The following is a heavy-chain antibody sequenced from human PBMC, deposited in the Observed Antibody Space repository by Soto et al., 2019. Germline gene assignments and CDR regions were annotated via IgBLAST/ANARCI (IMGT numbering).Heavy chain of an antibody. CDR3: ARVVGSQYYYYGMDV. J-gene: IGHJ6*02. CDR1: GFTFSDYY. V-gene: IGHV3-11*06. Sequence: QVQLVESGGGLVKPGGSLRLSCAASGFTFSDYYMSWIRQAPGKGLEWVSYISSSSSYTNYADSVKGRFTISRDNAKNSLYLQMNSLRAEDTAVYYCARVVGSQYYYYGMDVWGQGTTVTVSS. D-gene: IGHD1-26*01. CDR2: ISSSSSYT.